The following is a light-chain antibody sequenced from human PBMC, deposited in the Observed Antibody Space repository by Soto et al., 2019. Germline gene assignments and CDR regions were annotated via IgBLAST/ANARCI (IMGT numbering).Light chain of an antibody. CDR2: AAS. CDR1: QGISSY. CDR3: KQYNSYSK. Sequence: DIQMTHSPSSLSASVIDIVTITFRASQGISSYLAWYQQKPGKAPKLLIYAASTLQSGVPSRFSCSGSGKEIILISSSLPPDDVATYYCKQYNSYSKFGQGTKVDIK. J-gene: IGKJ1*01. V-gene: IGKV1-9*01.